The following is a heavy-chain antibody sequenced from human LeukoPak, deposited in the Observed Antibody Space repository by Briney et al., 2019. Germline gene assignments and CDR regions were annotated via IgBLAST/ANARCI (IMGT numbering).Heavy chain of an antibody. CDR3: AREDYDILTGYLRPLNWFDP. Sequence: ASVKVSCKASGGTFSSYAISWVRQAPGQGLEWMGGIITNTGNPTYAQGFTGRFVFSLDTSVSTAYLQISSLKAEDTAVYYCAREDYDILTGYLRPLNWFDPWGQGTLVTVSS. CDR2: IITNTGNP. CDR1: GGTFSSYA. D-gene: IGHD3-9*01. V-gene: IGHV7-4-1*02. J-gene: IGHJ5*02.